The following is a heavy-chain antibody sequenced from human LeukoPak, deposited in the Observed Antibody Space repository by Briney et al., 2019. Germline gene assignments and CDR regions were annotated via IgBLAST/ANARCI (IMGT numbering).Heavy chain of an antibody. J-gene: IGHJ4*02. CDR2: IDDSGSRT. V-gene: IGHV3-23*01. Sequence: GGSLRLSCAVSGFTFSDYAMSWVRQAPGKGLEWVSSIDDSGSRTYYPDSVKGRFTISRDNSKNTLYLQMTSLRAEDSALYFCAKRLVSQWLTPHYWGRGTLVTVSS. D-gene: IGHD6-19*01. CDR3: AKRLVSQWLTPHY. CDR1: GFTFSDYA.